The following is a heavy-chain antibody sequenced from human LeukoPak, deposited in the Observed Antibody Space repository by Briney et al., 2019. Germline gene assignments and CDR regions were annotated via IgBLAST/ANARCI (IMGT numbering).Heavy chain of an antibody. Sequence: GGSLRLSCAASGFTFSSYSMNWVRQAPGKGLDWVSSISSSSSYIYYADSVKGRFTISRDNAKNSLYLQMNSLRAEDTAVYYCARDHRTVTTLYYYYYYYMDVWGKGTTVTVSS. CDR1: GFTFSSYS. CDR3: ARDHRTVTTLYYYYYYYMDV. J-gene: IGHJ6*03. V-gene: IGHV3-21*01. D-gene: IGHD4-11*01. CDR2: ISSSSSYI.